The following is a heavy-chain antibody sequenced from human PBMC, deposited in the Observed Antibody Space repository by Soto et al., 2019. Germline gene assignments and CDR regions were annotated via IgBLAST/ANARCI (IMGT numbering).Heavy chain of an antibody. CDR3: ARDRYIVATSYYYYGMDV. D-gene: IGHD5-12*01. J-gene: IGHJ6*02. CDR1: GGTFSSYA. Sequence: SVKVSCKASGGTFSSYAISWVRQAPGQGLEWMGGIIPIFGTANYAQKFQGRVTITADESTSTAYMELSSLRSEDTAVYYCARDRYIVATSYYYYGMDVWGQGTTVTVSS. CDR2: IIPIFGTA. V-gene: IGHV1-69*13.